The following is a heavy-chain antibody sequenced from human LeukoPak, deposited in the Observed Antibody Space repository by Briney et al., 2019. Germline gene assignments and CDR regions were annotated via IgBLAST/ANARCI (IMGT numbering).Heavy chain of an antibody. CDR1: GGTFSSYA. CDR2: IIPIFGTA. D-gene: IGHD3-16*01. V-gene: IGHV1-69*05. CDR3: ATDMGGDYYFDY. J-gene: IGHJ4*02. Sequence: ASVKVSCKASGGTFSSYAISWVRQAPGQGLEWMGGIIPIFGTANYAQKFQGRVTITTDESTSTAYMELSSLRSEDTAVYYCATDMGGDYYFDYWGQGTLVTVSS.